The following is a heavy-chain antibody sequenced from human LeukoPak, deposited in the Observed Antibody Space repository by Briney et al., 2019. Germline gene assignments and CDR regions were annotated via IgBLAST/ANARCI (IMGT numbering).Heavy chain of an antibody. CDR2: TYCRSKWFS. CDR3: ARGSGSYYAFDI. Sequence: SQTLSLNCAISGDSVSSNSATWNWIRQSPSRGLERLGRTYCRSKWFSDYAVSVKSRTTFNPNTSNNQLSLQLNSVTPENTAVYYCARGSGSYYAFDIWGQGTMVTVSS. J-gene: IGHJ3*02. V-gene: IGHV6-1*01. CDR1: GDSVSSNSAT. D-gene: IGHD1-26*01.